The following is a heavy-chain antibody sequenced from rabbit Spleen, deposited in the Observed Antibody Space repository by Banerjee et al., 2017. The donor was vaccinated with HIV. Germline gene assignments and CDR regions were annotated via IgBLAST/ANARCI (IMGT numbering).Heavy chain of an antibody. D-gene: IGHD3-1*01. CDR3: ARGDHDHGAGCPL. CDR1: GFTLSSYW. CDR2: IYNGDGTT. J-gene: IGHJ4*01. V-gene: IGHV1S40*01. Sequence: QSLEESGGDLVKPGASLTLTCKASGFTLSSYWICWVRQAPGKGLEWIGCIYNGDGTTDYASWAKGRFTISKTSSTTVTLQMTGLTAADTATHFCARGDHDHGAGCPLWGPGTLVTVS.